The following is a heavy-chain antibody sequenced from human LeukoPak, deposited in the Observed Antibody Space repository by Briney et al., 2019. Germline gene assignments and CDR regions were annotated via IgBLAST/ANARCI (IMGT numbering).Heavy chain of an antibody. CDR3: ARDRSQQLVKYYYYYYMDV. D-gene: IGHD6-6*01. CDR2: INPNSGGT. V-gene: IGHV1-2*02. CDR1: GYTSTGYY. Sequence: GASVKVSCKASGYTSTGYYMHWVRQAPGQGLEWMGWINPNSGGTNYAQKFQGRVTMTRDTSISTAYMELSKLRSDDTAVYYCARDRSQQLVKYYYYYYMDVWGKGTTVTVSS. J-gene: IGHJ6*03.